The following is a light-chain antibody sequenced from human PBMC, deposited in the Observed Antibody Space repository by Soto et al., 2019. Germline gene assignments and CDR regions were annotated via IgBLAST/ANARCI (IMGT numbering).Light chain of an antibody. Sequence: ESVLTQSPATLSLSAGERATLSCRASQSVINYLAWYQQKPGQAPRLLIYDTSNRATGIPARFSGSGSGTDFTLIISSLEPEAFAVYYCQQRANWPLTFGGGTKVDIK. CDR2: DTS. CDR1: QSVINY. CDR3: QQRANWPLT. J-gene: IGKJ4*01. V-gene: IGKV3-11*01.